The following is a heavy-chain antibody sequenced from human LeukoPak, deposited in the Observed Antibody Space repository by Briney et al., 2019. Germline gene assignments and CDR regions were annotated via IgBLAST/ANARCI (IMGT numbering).Heavy chain of an antibody. CDR1: GGSISTFF. CDR3: ARGTEMTSFTGYYSFDY. J-gene: IGHJ4*02. V-gene: IGHV4-4*07. Sequence: SETLSLTCTVSGGSISTFFWTWIRQSAGKGLEWIGRIYTGTTYYNPSLEGRATISVDTSNNRFSLKLTSLTAADTAVYYCARGTEMTSFTGYYSFDYWGRGSLVTVSS. CDR2: IYTGTT. D-gene: IGHD3-9*01.